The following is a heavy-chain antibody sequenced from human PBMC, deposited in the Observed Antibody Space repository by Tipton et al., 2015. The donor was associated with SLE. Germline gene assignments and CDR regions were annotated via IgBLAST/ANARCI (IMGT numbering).Heavy chain of an antibody. V-gene: IGHV4-59*01. J-gene: IGHJ4*02. CDR1: GGSISSYY. D-gene: IGHD3-3*01. CDR2: IYYSGST. Sequence: TLSLTCTVSGGSISSYYWSWIRQPPRKGLEWIGYIYYSGSTNYNPSLKSRVTISVDTSKNQFSLKLSSVTAADTAVYYCARALGPTIFGVGYWGQGSLVTVSS. CDR3: ARALGPTIFGVGY.